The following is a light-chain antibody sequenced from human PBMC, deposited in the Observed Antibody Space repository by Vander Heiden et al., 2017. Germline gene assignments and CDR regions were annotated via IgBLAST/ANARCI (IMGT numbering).Light chain of an antibody. V-gene: IGKV3-11*01. CDR1: QSISAD. J-gene: IGKJ2*01. CDR3: QQRNSWPRT. Sequence: EIVLTQSPATLSLSPGERATLSCRASQSISADLAWYQQKPGKAPRLLIYDASNMATGIPARFSGSGSGTDFTLTISNLEPEDFAVYYCQQRNSWPRTFGQGTKLE. CDR2: DAS.